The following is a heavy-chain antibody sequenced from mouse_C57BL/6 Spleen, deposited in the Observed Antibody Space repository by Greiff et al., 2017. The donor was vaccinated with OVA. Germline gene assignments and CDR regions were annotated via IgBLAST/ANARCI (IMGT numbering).Heavy chain of an antibody. CDR1: GFTFSSYA. CDR2: ISSGGDYI. V-gene: IGHV5-9-1*02. Sequence: EVQRVESGEGLVKPGGSLKLSCAASGFTFSSYAMSWVRQTPEKRLEWVAYISSGGDYIYYADTVKGRFTISRDNARNTLYLQMSSLKSEDTAMYYCTRDQEGLGGLYYYAMDYWGQGTSVTVSS. D-gene: IGHD6-5*01. CDR3: TRDQEGLGGLYYYAMDY. J-gene: IGHJ4*01.